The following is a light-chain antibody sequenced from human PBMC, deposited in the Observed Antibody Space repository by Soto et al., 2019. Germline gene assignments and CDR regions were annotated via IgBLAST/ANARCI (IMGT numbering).Light chain of an antibody. V-gene: IGKV4-1*01. J-gene: IGKJ2*01. CDR3: QQYYSTPYT. CDR1: QSVLYSSNNKNY. CDR2: WAS. Sequence: DIVMTQSPDSLAVSLGERATINCKSSQSVLYSSNNKNYLAWYQQKPGQPPKLLIYWASTRESGVPDRFSGSGSVTDFTLTISSLQAEDAAVYYCQQYYSTPYTFGQGTKLEIK.